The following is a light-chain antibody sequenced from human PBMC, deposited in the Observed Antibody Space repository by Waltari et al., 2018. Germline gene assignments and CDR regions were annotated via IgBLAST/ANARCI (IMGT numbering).Light chain of an antibody. CDR1: QSVLYSSNNKNY. Sequence: DIVMTQSPDSLAVSLGERATINCKSSQSVLYSSNNKNYSACYQQKPGQPPRLLIYWASTRESGVPDRFSGSGSGTDFTLTISSLQAEDVAVYYCQQYLSAPPTFGQGTKVEIK. J-gene: IGKJ1*01. V-gene: IGKV4-1*01. CDR3: QQYLSAPPT. CDR2: WAS.